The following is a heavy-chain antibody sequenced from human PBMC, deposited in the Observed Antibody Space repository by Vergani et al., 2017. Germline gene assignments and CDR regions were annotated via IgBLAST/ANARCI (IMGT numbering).Heavy chain of an antibody. J-gene: IGHJ6*03. Sequence: QVQLQQWGAGLLKPSETLSLTCAVYGGSFSGYYWSWIRQPPGKGLEWIGEINHSGSTNYNPSLKSRVTISVDTSKNQFSLKLSSVTAADTAVYYCARGFPSYYDFWSGYPSYYMDVWGKGTTVTVSS. CDR3: ARGFPSYYDFWSGYPSYYMDV. CDR2: INHSGST. V-gene: IGHV4-34*01. CDR1: GGSFSGYY. D-gene: IGHD3-3*01.